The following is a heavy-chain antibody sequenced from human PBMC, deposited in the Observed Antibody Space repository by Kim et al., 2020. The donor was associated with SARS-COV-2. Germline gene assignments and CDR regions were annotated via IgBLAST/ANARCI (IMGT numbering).Heavy chain of an antibody. V-gene: IGHV1-69*04. J-gene: IGHJ6*02. Sequence: SVKVSCKASGGTFSSYAINWVRQATGQGLEWMGRIIPILGIANYAQKFQGRVTITADNSTSTAYMELSSLRSEDTAVYYCAREVTDTVRYYYYGMDVWGQGTTVTVSS. CDR1: GGTFSSYA. CDR2: IIPILGIA. D-gene: IGHD2-21*02. CDR3: AREVTDTVRYYYYGMDV.